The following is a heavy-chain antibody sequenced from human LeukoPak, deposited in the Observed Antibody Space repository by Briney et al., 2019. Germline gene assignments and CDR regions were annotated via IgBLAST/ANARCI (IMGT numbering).Heavy chain of an antibody. V-gene: IGHV1-69*06. CDR1: GGTFSSYA. CDR3: ARDAAAAGTLDFGY. D-gene: IGHD6-13*01. J-gene: IGHJ4*02. CDR2: IIPIFGTA. Sequence: SVKVSCKASGGTFSSYAISWVRQAPGQGLEWMGGIIPIFGTANYAQKFQGRVTITADKSTSTAYMELSSPRSEDTAVYYCARDAAAAGTLDFGYWGQGTLVTVSS.